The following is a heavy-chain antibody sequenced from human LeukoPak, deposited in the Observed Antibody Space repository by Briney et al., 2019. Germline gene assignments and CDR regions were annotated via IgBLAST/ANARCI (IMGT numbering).Heavy chain of an antibody. Sequence: SETLSLTCAVYGGSFSGYYWGWIRQPPGKGLEWIGNIYYSGSTHYNPSLKSRVTISVDTSKNQFSLKLSSVTAADTAVYYCARDLLSGYEDYFDYWGQGTLVTVSS. CDR3: ARDLLSGYEDYFDY. CDR2: IYYSGST. V-gene: IGHV4-34*01. CDR1: GGSFSGYY. J-gene: IGHJ4*02. D-gene: IGHD6-13*01.